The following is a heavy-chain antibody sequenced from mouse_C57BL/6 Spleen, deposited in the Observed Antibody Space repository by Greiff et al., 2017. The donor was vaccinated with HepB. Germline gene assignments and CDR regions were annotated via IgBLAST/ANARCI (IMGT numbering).Heavy chain of an antibody. V-gene: IGHV1-52*01. CDR3: ARDYYVCYYYSMDY. D-gene: IGHD2-1*01. J-gene: IGHJ4*01. CDR1: GYTFTSYW. CDR2: IDPSDSET. Sequence: VQLQQPGAELVRPGSSVKLSCKASGYTFTSYWMHWVKQRPIQGLEWIGNIDPSDSETHYNQKFKDKATLTVDKSSSTAYMQLSSLTSEDSAVYYCARDYYVCYYYSMDYWGQGTSVTVSS.